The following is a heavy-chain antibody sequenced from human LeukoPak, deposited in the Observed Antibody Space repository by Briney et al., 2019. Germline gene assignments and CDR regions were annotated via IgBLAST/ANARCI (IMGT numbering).Heavy chain of an antibody. CDR1: GYTFTGSY. CDR3: GTLLSNGPFDY. V-gene: IGHV1-2*02. CDR2: IYPNSGAT. Sequence: ASVKVSCKASGYTFTGSYMHWVRQAPGQGLEWMGWIYPNSGATKYAQKFQGRGTMTRDTSISTAYMELSGLRSDDTAVYYCGTLLSNGPFDYWGQGSLVTVSS. J-gene: IGHJ4*02.